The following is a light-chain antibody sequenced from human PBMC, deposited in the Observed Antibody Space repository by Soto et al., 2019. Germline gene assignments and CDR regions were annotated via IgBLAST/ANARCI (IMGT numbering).Light chain of an antibody. V-gene: IGLV1-40*01. CDR2: GNS. J-gene: IGLJ2*01. Sequence: QSVLTQPPSVSGAPGARVTISCTGSSSNIGAGYDVHWYQQLPGTAPKLLIYGNSNRPSGVPDRFSGSKSGTSASLAITGLQAEDEADYYCQSYDSSLSGWGVFGGGTQLTVL. CDR3: QSYDSSLSGWGV. CDR1: SSNIGAGYD.